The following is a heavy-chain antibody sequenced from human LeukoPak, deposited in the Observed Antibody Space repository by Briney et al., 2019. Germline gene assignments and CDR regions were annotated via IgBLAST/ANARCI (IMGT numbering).Heavy chain of an antibody. CDR2: IRNDRIT. D-gene: IGHD5-12*01. CDR1: GLAFGNAG. Sequence: PGGPRRLSCVLSGLAFGNAGISWSPQPPGKGLEWVGRIRNDRITDYAAPVQGRFSISRDNSKNTFYLQMNSLRPEDTGMYFCTWMATIFTVDHWGQGTLVTVSS. V-gene: IGHV3-15*01. J-gene: IGHJ4*02. CDR3: TWMATIFTVDH.